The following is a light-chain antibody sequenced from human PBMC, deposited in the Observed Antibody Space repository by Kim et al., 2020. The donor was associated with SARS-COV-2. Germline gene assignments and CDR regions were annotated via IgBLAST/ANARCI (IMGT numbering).Light chain of an antibody. CDR3: AAWDDSLTGWV. CDR2: SNN. Sequence: GHRVTISRSGSSSTIGSNPVNWYQPPPGTAPKRLLHSNNQRPSGVPDRFSGSKSGTSASLAISGLQSEDEADYYCAAWDDSLTGWVFGGGTKLTVL. CDR1: SSTIGSNP. V-gene: IGLV1-44*01. J-gene: IGLJ3*02.